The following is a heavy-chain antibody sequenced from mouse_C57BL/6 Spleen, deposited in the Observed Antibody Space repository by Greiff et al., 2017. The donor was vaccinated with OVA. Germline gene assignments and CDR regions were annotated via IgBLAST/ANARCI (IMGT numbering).Heavy chain of an antibody. CDR1: GYTFTSYG. J-gene: IGHJ4*01. Sequence: SGAELARPGASVKLSCKASGYTFTSYGISWVKQRTGQGLEWIGEIYPRSGNTYYNEKFKGKATLTADKSSSTAYMELRSLTSEDSAVYFCASLYSKDAMDYWGQGTSVTVSS. V-gene: IGHV1-81*01. D-gene: IGHD2-5*01. CDR2: IYPRSGNT. CDR3: ASLYSKDAMDY.